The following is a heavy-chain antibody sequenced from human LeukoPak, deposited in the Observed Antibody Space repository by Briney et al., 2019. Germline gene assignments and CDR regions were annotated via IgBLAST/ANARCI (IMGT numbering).Heavy chain of an antibody. CDR3: ARDQGDTAMVWNYYYYMDV. CDR2: ISSSSSTI. Sequence: QPGGSLRLSCAASGFTFSSYEMNWVRQAPGKGLEWVSYISSSSSTIYYADSVKGRFTISRDNAKNSLYLQMNSLRAEDTAVYYCARDQGDTAMVWNYYYYMDVWGKGTTVTISS. J-gene: IGHJ6*03. V-gene: IGHV3-48*03. CDR1: GFTFSSYE. D-gene: IGHD5-18*01.